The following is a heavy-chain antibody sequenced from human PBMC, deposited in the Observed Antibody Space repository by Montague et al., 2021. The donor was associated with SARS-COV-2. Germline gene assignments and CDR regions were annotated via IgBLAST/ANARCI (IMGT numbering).Heavy chain of an antibody. V-gene: IGHV3-33*01. CDR2: IWYDGSNK. J-gene: IGHJ3*02. Sequence: SLRLSCAASGFTFSSYAMHWVRQAPGKGLELVAVIWYDGSNKYYADSVKGRFTISRDDSKSTLYLQMNSLRPEDTAVYYCAREGLWGEVHAFDIWGQGTMVTVSS. D-gene: IGHD2-21*01. CDR1: GFTFSSYA. CDR3: AREGLWGEVHAFDI.